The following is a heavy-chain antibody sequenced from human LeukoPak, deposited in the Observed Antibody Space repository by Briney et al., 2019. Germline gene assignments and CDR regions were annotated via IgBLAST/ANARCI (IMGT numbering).Heavy chain of an antibody. V-gene: IGHV4-61*02. CDR3: ARLNIGTTKDY. CDR2: IYTSGST. Sequence: PSQTLSLTCTVSGGSISSGSYYWSWIRQPAGKGLEWIGRIYTSGSTNYNPSLKSRVTISVDTSKNQFSLKLSSVTAADTAVYYCARLNIGTTKDYWGQGTLVTVSS. CDR1: GGSISSGSYY. D-gene: IGHD2/OR15-2a*01. J-gene: IGHJ4*02.